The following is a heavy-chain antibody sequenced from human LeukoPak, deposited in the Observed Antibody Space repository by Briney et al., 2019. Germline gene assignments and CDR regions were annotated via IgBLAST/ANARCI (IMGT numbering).Heavy chain of an antibody. J-gene: IGHJ6*03. V-gene: IGHV4-61*05. CDR2: IYYSGST. D-gene: IGHD3-10*01. CDR3: ARGGQSRGPRVRGVISNMDV. Sequence: SETLSLTCTVSGGSISSSSYYWGWIRLPPGKGLEWIGYIYYSGSTNYNPSLKSRVTISVDTSKNQFSLKLSSVTAADTAVYYCARGGQSRGPRVRGVISNMDVWGKGTTVTISS. CDR1: GGSISSSSYY.